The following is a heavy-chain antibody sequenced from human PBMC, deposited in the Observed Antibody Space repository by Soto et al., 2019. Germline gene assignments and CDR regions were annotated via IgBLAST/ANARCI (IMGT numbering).Heavy chain of an antibody. CDR2: IWYDGSNK. Sequence: QVQLVESGGGVVQRGRSLRLSCAASGFTFSSYGMHWVRQAPGKGLEWVAVIWYDGSNKYYADSVKGRFTISRDNSKNTLYLQMNSLRAEDTAVYYCARTPKSSPYYFDYWGQGTLVTVSS. CDR1: GFTFSSYG. CDR3: ARTPKSSPYYFDY. V-gene: IGHV3-33*01. J-gene: IGHJ4*02.